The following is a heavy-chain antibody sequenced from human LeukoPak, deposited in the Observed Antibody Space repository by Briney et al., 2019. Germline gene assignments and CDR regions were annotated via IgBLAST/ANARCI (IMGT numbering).Heavy chain of an antibody. V-gene: IGHV3-23*01. CDR2: ISETGRST. CDR3: TKDRGYSYGISEY. Sequence: GGSLRLSCVASGFTFSTFAMNWVRQAPGKGLEWVSTISETGRSTYYADSVKGQFTISRDNSKNTLYLQMNSLRAEDTAVYYCTKDRGYSYGISEYWGQGTLVTVSS. J-gene: IGHJ4*02. CDR1: GFTFSTFA. D-gene: IGHD5-18*01.